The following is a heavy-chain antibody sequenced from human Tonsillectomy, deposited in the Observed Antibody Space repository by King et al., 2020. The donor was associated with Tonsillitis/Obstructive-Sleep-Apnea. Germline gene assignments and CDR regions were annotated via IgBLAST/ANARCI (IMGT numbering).Heavy chain of an antibody. CDR1: GFTFSSYA. CDR2: ISYDGSNK. J-gene: IGHJ4*02. CDR3: ARGGRQQLVPGRGFDDY. V-gene: IGHV3-30*01. Sequence: VQLVESGGGVVQPGRSLRLSCAASGFTFSSYAMHWVRQAPGKGLEWVAVISYDGSNKYYADSVKGRFTISRDNSKNTLYLQMNSLRAEDTAVYYCARGGRQQLVPGRGFDDYWGQGTLVTVSS. D-gene: IGHD6-13*01.